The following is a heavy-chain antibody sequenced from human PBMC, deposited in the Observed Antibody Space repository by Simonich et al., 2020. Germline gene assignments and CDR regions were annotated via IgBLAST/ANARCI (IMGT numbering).Heavy chain of an antibody. J-gene: IGHJ4*02. Sequence: EVQLVESGGGLLQPGRSLRLSCAASGFTFDVYAMHWVRQAAGKGLECVSGDRLKSGCMGYADSVKGIFTISRDNAKNSLYLQMNSLRAEDTALYYCAKDSGYCSGGSCYYFDYWGQGTLVTVSS. D-gene: IGHD2-15*01. CDR3: AKDSGYCSGGSCYYFDY. CDR1: GFTFDVYA. CDR2: DRLKSGCM. V-gene: IGHV3-9*01.